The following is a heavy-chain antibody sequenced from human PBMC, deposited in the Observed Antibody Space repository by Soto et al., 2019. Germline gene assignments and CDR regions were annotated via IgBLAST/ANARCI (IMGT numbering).Heavy chain of an antibody. CDR2: LYYSGST. J-gene: IGHJ4*02. CDR1: GDSLSSGTYY. D-gene: IGHD6-19*01. V-gene: IGHV4-61*01. CDR3: ARSSGWPEGTYFFDY. Sequence: PSETLSLTCTVSGDSLSSGTYYWSWIWQPPGKGLEWIGYLYYSGSTSYNPSLKSRVTISIDTSKNQFSLRLSSVTAADTAVYYCARSSGWPEGTYFFDYWGQGTLVTVS.